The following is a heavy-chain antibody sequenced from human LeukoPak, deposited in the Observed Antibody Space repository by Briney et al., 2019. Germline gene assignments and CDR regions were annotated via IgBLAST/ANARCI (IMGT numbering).Heavy chain of an antibody. Sequence: PGGSLRLSCAASGFTFDDYAMHWVRQAPGKGLEWVSGISWNSGSIGYADSVKGRFTISRDNSKNTLYLQMNSLRAEDTAVYYCAREGIWGQGTLVTVSS. J-gene: IGHJ4*02. D-gene: IGHD6-13*01. V-gene: IGHV3-9*01. CDR2: ISWNSGSI. CDR1: GFTFDDYA. CDR3: AREGI.